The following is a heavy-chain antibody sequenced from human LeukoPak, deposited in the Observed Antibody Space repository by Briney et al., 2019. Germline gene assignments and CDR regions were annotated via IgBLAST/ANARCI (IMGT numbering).Heavy chain of an antibody. J-gene: IGHJ5*02. D-gene: IGHD3-10*01. V-gene: IGHV3-11*01. CDR3: ARGQWFGDSPWFDP. CDR2: ISSSGSTI. CDR1: GFTFSDYY. Sequence: GGSLRLSCAASGFTFSDYYMSWIRQAPGKGLEWVSYISSSGSTIYYADSVKGRFTISRDNAKNSLYLQMNSLRAEDTAVYYCARGQWFGDSPWFDPWGQGTLVSVSS.